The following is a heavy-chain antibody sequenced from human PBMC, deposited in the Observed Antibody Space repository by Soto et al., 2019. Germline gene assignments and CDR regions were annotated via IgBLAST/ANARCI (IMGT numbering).Heavy chain of an antibody. J-gene: IGHJ5*02. V-gene: IGHV1-18*01. D-gene: IGHD2-2*01. CDR1: GYTFSNYG. Sequence: VASVKVSCKTSGYTFSNYGITRVRQAPGQPLEWLGWISLYSDGTNYAQKFQGRVSMTTDTSTTTAYMELRSLRSDDTAVYYCARVVPGAEAWFGPWGQGTLVTVSS. CDR2: ISLYSDGT. CDR3: ARVVPGAEAWFGP.